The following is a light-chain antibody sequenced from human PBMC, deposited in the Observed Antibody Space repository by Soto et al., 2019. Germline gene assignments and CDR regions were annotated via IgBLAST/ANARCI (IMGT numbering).Light chain of an antibody. CDR2: GNS. CDR3: QSYDSSREV. V-gene: IGLV1-40*01. J-gene: IGLJ2*01. Sequence: QSVLTQPPSVSGAPGQRVTISCTGSSSNIGAGYDVHWYQQLPGTAPKLLIYGNSNRPSGVPDRFSGSKSGTSASLAITGLQAEDGADYYCQSYDSSREVFGGGTMLTVL. CDR1: SSNIGAGYD.